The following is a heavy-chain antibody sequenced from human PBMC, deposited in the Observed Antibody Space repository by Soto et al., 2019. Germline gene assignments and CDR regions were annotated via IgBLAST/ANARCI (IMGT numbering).Heavy chain of an antibody. J-gene: IGHJ6*02. Sequence: LRLSCAASGFTFSNASMSGVRQAPGKGLEWVGRIKSKTDGGTTDYAAPVKGRFTISRDDSKNTLYLQMNSLKTEDTAVYYCTTLHGPGRYNYYGMDVWGQGTTVTVSS. V-gene: IGHV3-15*01. CDR1: GFTFSNAS. CDR2: IKSKTDGGTT. D-gene: IGHD3-10*01. CDR3: TTLHGPGRYNYYGMDV.